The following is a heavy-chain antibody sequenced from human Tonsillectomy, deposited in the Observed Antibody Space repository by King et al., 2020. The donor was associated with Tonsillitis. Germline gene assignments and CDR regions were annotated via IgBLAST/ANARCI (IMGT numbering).Heavy chain of an antibody. V-gene: IGHV4-31*03. Sequence: VQLQESGPGLVKPSQTLSLTCTVSGGAISSGGYYWSWIRQHPGKGLEWIGYIYYSGSTYYNPSLKSRVTISVDTSKNQFSLKLSSVTAAHTAVYYCARVGRDTIFGVVTNDAFDIWGQGTMVTVSS. D-gene: IGHD3-3*01. CDR2: IYYSGST. CDR3: ARVGRDTIFGVVTNDAFDI. CDR1: GGAISSGGYY. J-gene: IGHJ3*02.